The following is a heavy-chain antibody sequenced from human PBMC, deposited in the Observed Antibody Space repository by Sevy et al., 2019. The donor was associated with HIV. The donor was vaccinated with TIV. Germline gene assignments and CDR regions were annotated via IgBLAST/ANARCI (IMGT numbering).Heavy chain of an antibody. J-gene: IGHJ4*02. CDR2: INGVGSST. Sequence: GGSLRLSCAASGFTFSNYWIHWVRQAPGKGLVWVSRINGVGSSTSYADSVKGRFTISRDNAKNTLYLQMNSLTAEDKAVYYCARNLITVAGMLYYFDFWGQGTLVTVSS. CDR1: GFTFSNYW. V-gene: IGHV3-74*01. D-gene: IGHD6-19*01. CDR3: ARNLITVAGMLYYFDF.